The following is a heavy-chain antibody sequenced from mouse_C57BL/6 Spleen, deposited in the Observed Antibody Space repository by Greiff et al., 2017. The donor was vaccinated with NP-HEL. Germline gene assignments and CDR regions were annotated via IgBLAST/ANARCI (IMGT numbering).Heavy chain of an antibody. V-gene: IGHV5-4*01. Sequence: EVQGVESGGGLVKPGGSLKLSCAASGFTFSSYAMSWVRQTPEKRLEWVATISDGGSYTYYPDNVKGRFTISRDNAKNNLYLQMSHLKSEDTAMYYWAREAKGGYFDLRGQGTTPPVPS. CDR3: AREAKGGYFDL. J-gene: IGHJ2*01. CDR2: ISDGGSYT. CDR1: GFTFSSYA. D-gene: IGHD1-1*02.